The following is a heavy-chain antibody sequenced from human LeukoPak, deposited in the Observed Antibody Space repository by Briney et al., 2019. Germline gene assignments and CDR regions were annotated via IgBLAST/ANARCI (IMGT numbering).Heavy chain of an antibody. Sequence: SETLSLTCAVSGGSISSYYWSWIRQPPGKGLEWIGYIYYSGSTNYNPSLKSRVTISVDTSKNQFSLKLSSVTAADTAVYYCARGPQIANWFDPWGQGTLVTVSS. CDR3: ARGPQIANWFDP. V-gene: IGHV4-59*01. CDR1: GGSISSYY. D-gene: IGHD3-22*01. CDR2: IYYSGST. J-gene: IGHJ5*02.